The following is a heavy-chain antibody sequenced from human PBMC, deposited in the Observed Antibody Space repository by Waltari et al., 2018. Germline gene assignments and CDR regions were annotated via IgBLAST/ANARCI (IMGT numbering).Heavy chain of an antibody. D-gene: IGHD6-19*01. V-gene: IGHV3-66*02. CDR3: ARDLGTGGWGLFDY. J-gene: IGHJ4*02. CDR1: GFSFGTNY. Sequence: EVQLKESGGGLVQPGWSLRLSCGAFGFSFGTNYMSWVRPAPGKGLEWVSVIYSGGRTYYADSVKGRFTISRDSSKNTLYLQMNNLRAEDTAVYYCARDLGTGGWGLFDYWGQGILVTVSS. CDR2: IYSGGRT.